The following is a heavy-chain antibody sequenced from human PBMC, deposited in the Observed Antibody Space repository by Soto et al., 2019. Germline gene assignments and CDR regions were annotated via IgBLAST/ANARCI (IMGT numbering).Heavy chain of an antibody. CDR1: GFTFSSYG. D-gene: IGHD3-3*01. CDR2: ISYDGSNK. Sequence: GGSLRLSCAASGFTFSSYGMHWVRQAPGKGLEWVAVISYDGSNKYYADSVKGRFTISRDNSKNTLYLQMNSLRAEDTAVYYCANIHYDFWSGYYSPVGPHYYYGMDAWGQGTTVTAP. CDR3: ANIHYDFWSGYYSPVGPHYYYGMDA. V-gene: IGHV3-30*18. J-gene: IGHJ6*02.